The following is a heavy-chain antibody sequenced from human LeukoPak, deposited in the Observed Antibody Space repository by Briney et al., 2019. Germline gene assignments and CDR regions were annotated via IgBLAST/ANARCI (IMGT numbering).Heavy chain of an antibody. CDR3: ARTYPNSGSVDY. J-gene: IGHJ4*02. CDR2: IYHSGST. Sequence: SETLSLTRAVSGGSISSGGYSWSWIRQPPGKGLEWIGYIYHSGSTYYNPSLKSRVTISVDRSKNQFSLKLSSVTAADAAVYYCARTYPNSGSVDYWGQGTLVTVPS. V-gene: IGHV4-30-2*01. CDR1: GGSISSGGYS. D-gene: IGHD1-26*01.